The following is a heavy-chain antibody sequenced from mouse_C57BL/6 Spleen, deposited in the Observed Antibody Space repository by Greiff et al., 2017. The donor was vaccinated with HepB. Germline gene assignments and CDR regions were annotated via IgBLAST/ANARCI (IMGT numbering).Heavy chain of an antibody. J-gene: IGHJ2*01. V-gene: IGHV5-4*03. CDR2: ISDGGSYT. D-gene: IGHD4-1*01. Sequence: EVKLVESGGGLVKPGGSLKLSCAASGFTFSSYAMSWVRQTPEKRLEWVATISDGGSYTYYPDNVKGRFTISRDNAKNNLYLQMSHLKSEDTAMYYCARNLGFDYWGQGTTLTVSS. CDR3: ARNLGFDY. CDR1: GFTFSSYA.